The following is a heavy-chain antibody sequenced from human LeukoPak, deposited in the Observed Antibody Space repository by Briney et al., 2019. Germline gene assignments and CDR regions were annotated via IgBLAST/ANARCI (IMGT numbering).Heavy chain of an antibody. CDR1: GGSFSAYY. J-gene: IGHJ5*02. CDR3: AGNTWFDP. Sequence: PSETLSLTCAVYGGSFSAYYWSWIRQPPGKGLEWIGEINHSRSTNYNPSLKSRVTISVDTSKNQFSLKLSSVTAADTAVYYCAGNTWFDPWGQGTLVTVSS. D-gene: IGHD2/OR15-2a*01. V-gene: IGHV4-34*01. CDR2: INHSRST.